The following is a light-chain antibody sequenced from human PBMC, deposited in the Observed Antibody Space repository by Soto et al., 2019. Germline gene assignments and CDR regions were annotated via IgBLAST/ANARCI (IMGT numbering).Light chain of an antibody. Sequence: QSALTQPASVSGSPGQSITISCTGSSSDVGSYNLVSWYQQYPGKAPKLMIYEGSKRPSGVSNRFSGSKSGNTASLTISGLQAEDEADYYCCSYTGRHTVIFGGGTKVTVL. V-gene: IGLV2-23*01. J-gene: IGLJ2*01. CDR1: SSDVGSYNL. CDR3: CSYTGRHTVI. CDR2: EGS.